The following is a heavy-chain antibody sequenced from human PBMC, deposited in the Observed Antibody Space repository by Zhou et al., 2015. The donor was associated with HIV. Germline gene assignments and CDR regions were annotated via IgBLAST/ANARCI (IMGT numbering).Heavy chain of an antibody. Sequence: QVLLVQSGAEVKKPGASVKVSCKTSGYAFTYYAISWVRQAPGQGLEWMGWINADNGKTNYAQKFQGRVTLTTDRSTRTAYVEVRSLKSEDTAFYYCARDRGGSTRPDWRYFDVWGRGTLVTVSS. CDR3: ARDRGGSTRPDWRYFDV. CDR2: INADNGKT. CDR1: GYAFTYYA. D-gene: IGHD3/OR15-3a*01. J-gene: IGHJ2*01. V-gene: IGHV1-18*01.